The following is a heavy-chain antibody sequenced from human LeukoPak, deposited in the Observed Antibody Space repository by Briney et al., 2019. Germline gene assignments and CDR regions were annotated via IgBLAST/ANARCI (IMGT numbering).Heavy chain of an antibody. Sequence: GGSLRLSCATSGFTFSDYTIHWVRQAPGKGLEWVAVMSEDGSQKYYADSVKGRFTISRDNSKNTLYLQMNSLRAEDTAVYYCARSIAAAGSPFDYWGQGTLVTVSS. CDR1: GFTFSDYT. CDR3: ARSIAAAGSPFDY. D-gene: IGHD6-13*01. J-gene: IGHJ4*02. V-gene: IGHV3-30*04. CDR2: MSEDGSQK.